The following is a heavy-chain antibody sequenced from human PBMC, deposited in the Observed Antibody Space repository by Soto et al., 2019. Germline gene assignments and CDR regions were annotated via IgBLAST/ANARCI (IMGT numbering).Heavy chain of an antibody. CDR1: GGSFSTYY. CDR2: VSYSGTT. D-gene: IGHD4-17*01. J-gene: IGHJ3*02. V-gene: IGHV4-59*01. CDR3: ARDRGSLTTGDGTFDI. Sequence: SETLSLTCTVSGGSFSTYYWSWIRQPPGKGLEWIGYVSYSGTTNYSPSLKSRVTISLDTSKNEFSLKLRSATAADTAVYYCARDRGSLTTGDGTFDIWGPGTMVTVSS.